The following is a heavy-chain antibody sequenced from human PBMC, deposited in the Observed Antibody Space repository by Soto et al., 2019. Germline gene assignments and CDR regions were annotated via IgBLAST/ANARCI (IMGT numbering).Heavy chain of an antibody. D-gene: IGHD2-15*01. CDR1: GFSLSTSGVG. Sequence: QITLKESGPTLVKPTQTLTLTCTFSGFSLSTSGVGVGWIRQPPGKALEWLALIYWDDDKRYSPALKSRLTITKDTSKNQVVLTMTNMDPVDTATYYCAHRPRYCCGGSCYYDAFDIWGQGTMVTVSS. J-gene: IGHJ3*02. CDR2: IYWDDDK. CDR3: AHRPRYCCGGSCYYDAFDI. V-gene: IGHV2-5*02.